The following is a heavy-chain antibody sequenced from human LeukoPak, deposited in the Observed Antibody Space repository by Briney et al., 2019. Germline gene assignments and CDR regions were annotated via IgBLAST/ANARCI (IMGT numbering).Heavy chain of an antibody. Sequence: NPGGSLRLSCAASGFTFSNAWMNCVRQAPGKGLEWVGRIKTNTDGGTTDYAAPVKGRFTISRDDSKNTVFLQMNSLKTEDTAFYYCITQYFDYWGQGTLVTVSS. V-gene: IGHV3-15*01. CDR1: GFTFSNAW. CDR3: ITQYFDY. J-gene: IGHJ4*02. CDR2: IKTNTDGGTT. D-gene: IGHD4-11*01.